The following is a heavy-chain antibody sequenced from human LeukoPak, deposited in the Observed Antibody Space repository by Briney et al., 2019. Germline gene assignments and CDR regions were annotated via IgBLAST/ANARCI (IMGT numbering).Heavy chain of an antibody. CDR2: IYYSGST. V-gene: IGHV4-59*08. Sequence: SETLSLTCTVSGGSISSYYWSWIRQPPGKGLEWIGYIYYSGSTNYNPSLKSRVTISVDTSKNQFSLKLSSVTAADTAVYYCARLPGFRDAFDIWGQGTMVTVSS. J-gene: IGHJ3*02. CDR3: ARLPGFRDAFDI. CDR1: GGSISSYY.